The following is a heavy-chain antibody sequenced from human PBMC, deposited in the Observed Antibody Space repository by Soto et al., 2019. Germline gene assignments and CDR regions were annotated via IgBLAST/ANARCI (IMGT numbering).Heavy chain of an antibody. J-gene: IGHJ5*02. V-gene: IGHV1-3*01. Sequence: ASVKASCKASGYTFTSYGIHWVRQAPEQRLEWMGWINAANGDTKYSPKFQGRVTITRDTSASTAYMELSSLRSEDTAVYYCVRRHVSATGIDWFDPWGQGTLVTVSS. CDR2: INAANGDT. D-gene: IGHD6-13*01. CDR1: GYTFTSYG. CDR3: VRRHVSATGIDWFDP.